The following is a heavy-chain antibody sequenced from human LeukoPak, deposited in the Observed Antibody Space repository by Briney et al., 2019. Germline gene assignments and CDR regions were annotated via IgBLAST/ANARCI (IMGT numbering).Heavy chain of an antibody. CDR3: ATDPYYDILTGYKRTRGPLGY. Sequence: ASVKVSCKVSGYTLTELSMHWVRQAPGKGLEWMGGFDPEDGETIYAQKFQGRVTMTEDTSTDTAYMELSSLRSEDTAVYYCATDPYYDILTGYKRTRGPLGYWGQGTLVTVSS. CDR2: FDPEDGET. D-gene: IGHD3-9*01. V-gene: IGHV1-24*01. J-gene: IGHJ4*02. CDR1: GYTLTELS.